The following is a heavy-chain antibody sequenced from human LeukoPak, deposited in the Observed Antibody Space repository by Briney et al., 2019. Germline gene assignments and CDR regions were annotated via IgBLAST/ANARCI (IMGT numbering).Heavy chain of an antibody. CDR2: IYYSGST. D-gene: IGHD3-10*01. V-gene: IGHV4-59*08. Sequence: SETLSLTCTVSGGSISSYYWSWIRQPPGKGLEWIGYIYYSGSTNYNPSLKSRVTISVDTSKNQFSLKLSSVTAADTAVNYCARLNYGSGSYPIFDIWGQGTMVTVSS. J-gene: IGHJ3*02. CDR1: GGSISSYY. CDR3: ARLNYGSGSYPIFDI.